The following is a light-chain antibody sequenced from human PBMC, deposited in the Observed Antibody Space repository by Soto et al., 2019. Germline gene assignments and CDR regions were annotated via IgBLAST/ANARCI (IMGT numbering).Light chain of an antibody. CDR1: QSISSY. CDR2: AAS. Sequence: DIQMTQSASSLSASVGDRVTITCRSSQSISSYLNWYQHKPGKAPKLLIYAASSLQSGVPSRFSGSGSGTDFTLTISTLQPEDFATYYCHQTFSTRSWTFGQGTKVDI. J-gene: IGKJ1*01. CDR3: HQTFSTRSWT. V-gene: IGKV1-39*01.